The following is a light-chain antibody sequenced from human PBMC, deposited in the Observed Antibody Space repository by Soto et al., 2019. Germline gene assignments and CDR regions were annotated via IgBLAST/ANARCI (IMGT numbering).Light chain of an antibody. CDR1: QGISNS. CDR2: AAS. CDR3: QQANSFPTT. J-gene: IGKJ5*01. Sequence: DIQMTQSPSSVSASVGDRVTITCRASQGISNSLAWYQQKPGKAHKLLIYAASSLQSGVPSRFGGSGSGTDFTLTIDSLQPEDFATYFCQQANSFPTTFGQGTRLEMK. V-gene: IGKV1D-12*01.